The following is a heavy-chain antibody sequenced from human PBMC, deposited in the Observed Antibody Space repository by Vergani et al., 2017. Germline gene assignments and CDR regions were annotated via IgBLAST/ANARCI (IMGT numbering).Heavy chain of an antibody. CDR2: IKSKTDGGTT. Sequence: EVQLVESGGGLVKPGGSLRLSCAASGFTFSNAWMSWVRQAPGKGLEWVGRIKSKTDGGTTDYAAPVKGRFTISRDDSKNTLYLQMNSLKTEDTAVYYCTRVVVVPAATNAFDIWGQGTMVTVSS. V-gene: IGHV3-15*01. CDR1: GFTFSNAW. J-gene: IGHJ3*02. CDR3: TRVVVVPAATNAFDI. D-gene: IGHD2-2*01.